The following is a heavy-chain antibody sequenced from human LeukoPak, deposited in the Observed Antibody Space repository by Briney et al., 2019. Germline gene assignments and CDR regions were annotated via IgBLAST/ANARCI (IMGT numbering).Heavy chain of an antibody. Sequence: TGGCLRLSCAASGFTFSSYGIHWVRQAPGKGLEWVAVIWYDGSNKYYADSVKGRFTISRDNSKNTLYLQMNSLRAEDTAVYYCARERGVGGTTLGDIGYWGQGTLVSVS. CDR1: GFTFSSYG. CDR3: ARERGVGGTTLGDIGY. V-gene: IGHV3-33*01. CDR2: IWYDGSNK. D-gene: IGHD1-26*01. J-gene: IGHJ4*02.